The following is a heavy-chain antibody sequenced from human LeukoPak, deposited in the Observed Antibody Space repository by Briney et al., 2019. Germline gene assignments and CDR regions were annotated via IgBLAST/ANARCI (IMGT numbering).Heavy chain of an antibody. Sequence: PSETLSLTCAVYGESFSAYYWSWIRQPPGKGLEWIGEINHSGSTNYNPSLKSRVTISVDTSKNQFSLKMSSVTAADTAVYYCASSSGSYYPRGPSEYWGQGTLVTVSS. CDR3: ASSSGSYYPRGPSEY. V-gene: IGHV4-34*01. CDR1: GESFSAYY. CDR2: INHSGST. J-gene: IGHJ4*02. D-gene: IGHD1-26*01.